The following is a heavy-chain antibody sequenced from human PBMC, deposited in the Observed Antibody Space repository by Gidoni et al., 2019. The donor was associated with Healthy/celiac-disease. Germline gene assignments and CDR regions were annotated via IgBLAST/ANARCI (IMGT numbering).Heavy chain of an antibody. V-gene: IGHV4-31*03. CDR1: GGSIRSGGYY. CDR3: ARDYDSSGYHLDL. Sequence: QVQLQESGPGLVKPSQTLSLTCTVSGGSIRSGGYYWSWIRQHPGKGLEWIGYIYYSGSTYYNPSLKSRVTISVDTSKNQFSLKLSSVTAADTAVYYCARDYDSSGYHLDLWGRGTLVTVSS. CDR2: IYYSGST. J-gene: IGHJ2*01. D-gene: IGHD3-22*01.